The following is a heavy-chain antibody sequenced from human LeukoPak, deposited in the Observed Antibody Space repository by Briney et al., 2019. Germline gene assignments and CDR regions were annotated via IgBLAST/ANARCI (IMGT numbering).Heavy chain of an antibody. CDR3: ARFPLYGDYYYYYGMDV. CDR2: INHSGST. Sequence: PSETLSLTCAVYGGSFSGYYWSWIRQPPGKELEWIGEINHSGSTNYNPSLKSRVTISVDTSKNQFSLKLSSVTAADTAVYYCARFPLYGDYYYYYGMDVWGQGTTVTVSS. V-gene: IGHV4-34*01. CDR1: GGSFSGYY. D-gene: IGHD4-17*01. J-gene: IGHJ6*02.